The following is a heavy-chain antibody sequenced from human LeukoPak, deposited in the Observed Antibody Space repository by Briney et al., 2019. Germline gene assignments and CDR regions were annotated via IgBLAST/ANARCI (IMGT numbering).Heavy chain of an antibody. V-gene: IGHV3-23*01. CDR1: GFTFSSYA. J-gene: IGHJ4*02. Sequence: GGSLRLSCAASGFTFSSYAMSWVRQAPGKGLEWVSAISGSGGSTYYADSVKGRFTISRDNSKNTLYLQMNSLRAEDTAVYYCAKANIFDWLPRNYFDYWGQGTLVTVSS. CDR2: ISGSGGST. CDR3: AKANIFDWLPRNYFDY. D-gene: IGHD3-9*01.